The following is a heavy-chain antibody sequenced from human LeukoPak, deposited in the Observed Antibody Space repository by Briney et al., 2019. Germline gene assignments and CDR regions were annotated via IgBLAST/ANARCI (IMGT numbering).Heavy chain of an antibody. Sequence: GGSLRLSCAASGFTFSSYSMNWVRQAPGKGLEWVSTISGSGATTYYADSVKGRFSISRDNSKNTVYLQMNSLRAEDTAVYYCAKTYSSSWYFDNWGQGTLVTVSS. J-gene: IGHJ4*02. CDR3: AKTYSSSWYFDN. CDR2: ISGSGATT. CDR1: GFTFSSYS. D-gene: IGHD6-13*01. V-gene: IGHV3-23*01.